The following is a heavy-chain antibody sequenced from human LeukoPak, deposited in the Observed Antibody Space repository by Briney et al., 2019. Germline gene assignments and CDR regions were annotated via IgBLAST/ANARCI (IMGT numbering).Heavy chain of an antibody. Sequence: TGGSLRLSCAASRFIFNNYAMSWVRQGPGKGLEWVSSISCTGVTTYYADSVKGRFAISRDNSKNTLYLQMTSQRAEDTAVDYCAKDQRFGDLDDYRGQGTLVTVSS. CDR3: AKDQRFGDLDDY. V-gene: IGHV3-23*01. D-gene: IGHD3-10*01. J-gene: IGHJ4*02. CDR1: RFIFNNYA. CDR2: ISCTGVTT.